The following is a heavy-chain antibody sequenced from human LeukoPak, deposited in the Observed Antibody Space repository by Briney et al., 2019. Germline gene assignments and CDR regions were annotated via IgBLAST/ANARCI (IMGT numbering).Heavy chain of an antibody. CDR3: ARAAAAGITDY. Sequence: PSETLSLTCTVSGGSISSYYWSWIRQPPGKGLEWIGYIYYSGSTNYNPSLKSRVTISVDTSKNQFSLKLSSVTAADTAVYYCARAAAAGITDYWSQGTLVTVSS. CDR1: GGSISSYY. D-gene: IGHD6-13*01. V-gene: IGHV4-59*01. J-gene: IGHJ4*02. CDR2: IYYSGST.